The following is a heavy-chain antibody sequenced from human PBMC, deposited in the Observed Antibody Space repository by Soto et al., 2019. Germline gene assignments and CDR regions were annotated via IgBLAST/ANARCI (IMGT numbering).Heavy chain of an antibody. D-gene: IGHD4-17*01. CDR3: ASLGPPSYARAAY. CDR1: GGSISSSSYY. J-gene: IGHJ1*01. CDR2: IHYVGSP. Sequence: SETLSLTCTVSGGSISSSSYYWGWIRQPPGKGLQWIGNIHYVGSPYYNPSLKSRVTISVDTSKTRFSLRLSSVTAADTAVYYSASLGPPSYARAAYWGQGTLVTVSS. V-gene: IGHV4-39*01.